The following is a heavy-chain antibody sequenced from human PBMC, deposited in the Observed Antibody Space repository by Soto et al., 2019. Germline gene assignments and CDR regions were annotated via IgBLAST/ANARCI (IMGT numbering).Heavy chain of an antibody. CDR2: INSNGGST. V-gene: IGHV3-64*01. CDR1: RFTFCFYA. Sequence: GGSLTLCCAPCRFTFCFYAMYWVRQAPGKGLEYVSAINSNGGSTYYANSVKGRFTISRDNSRNTLYLQMGSLRAEDMAVYYCARTSQYYFDYWGQGT. CDR3: ARTSQYYFDY. J-gene: IGHJ4*02.